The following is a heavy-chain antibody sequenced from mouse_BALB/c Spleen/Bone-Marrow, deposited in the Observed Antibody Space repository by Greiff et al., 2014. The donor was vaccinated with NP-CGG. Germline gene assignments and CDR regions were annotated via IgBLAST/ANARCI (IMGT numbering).Heavy chain of an antibody. CDR2: IYPGSGNA. CDR1: GYTFTDYY. D-gene: IGHD2-14*01. Sequence: QVHVKQSGAELARPGASVKLSCKASGYTFTDYYINWVKQRTGQGLEWIGEIYPGSGNAYYNEKFKGEATLTADKSSSTAYMQLSSLTSEDSAVYFCTRSGVRTFAYWAKGLWPLSLQ. V-gene: IGHV1-77*01. CDR3: TRSGVRTFAY. J-gene: IGHJ3*01.